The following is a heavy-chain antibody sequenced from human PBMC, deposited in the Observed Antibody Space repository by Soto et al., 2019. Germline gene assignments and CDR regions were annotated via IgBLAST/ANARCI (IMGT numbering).Heavy chain of an antibody. D-gene: IGHD6-25*01. J-gene: IGHJ3*01. CDR2: ISGKGGDT. CDR3: VKDPGERLYRAFDV. V-gene: IGHV3-23*01. CDR1: GFRFSSFD. Sequence: EVQLLESGGGLVQHGGSRRLSCAGSGFRFSSFDMNWVRQTAGKGLEWVSTISGKGGDTYYADSVKGRFTISRDISKNTLYLQMNGLRVEDTAIYYCVKDPGERLYRAFDVWGRGTVVTVS.